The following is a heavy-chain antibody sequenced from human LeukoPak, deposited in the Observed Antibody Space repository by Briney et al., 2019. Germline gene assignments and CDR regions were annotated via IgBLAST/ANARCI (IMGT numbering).Heavy chain of an antibody. D-gene: IGHD2-15*01. J-gene: IGHJ4*02. CDR1: GGSLSGYY. V-gene: IGHV4-59*10. Sequence: SETLSLTCAVYGGSLSGYYWSWIRQPAGKGLEWIGRINTSGSTNYNPSLKSRVTMSVDTSKNQFFLKLSSVTAADTAVYYCARASGVSRQFDYWGQGTLVTVSS. CDR3: ARASGVSRQFDY. CDR2: INTSGST.